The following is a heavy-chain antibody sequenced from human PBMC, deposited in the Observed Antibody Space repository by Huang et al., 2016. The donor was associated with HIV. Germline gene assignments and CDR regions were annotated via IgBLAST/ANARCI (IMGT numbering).Heavy chain of an antibody. Sequence: QVQLVESGGGVVQPGRSLRLSCAASGFTFSSYAMHWVRQTAGKGLEWVAGISYDGSNKNYADSVKGRFTISRDNSKNTLYLQMNSLGAEDTAVYYCARRLAAAARGFDYWGQGTLVTVSS. V-gene: IGHV3-30-3*01. D-gene: IGHD6-13*01. CDR1: GFTFSSYA. CDR2: ISYDGSNK. CDR3: ARRLAAAARGFDY. J-gene: IGHJ4*02.